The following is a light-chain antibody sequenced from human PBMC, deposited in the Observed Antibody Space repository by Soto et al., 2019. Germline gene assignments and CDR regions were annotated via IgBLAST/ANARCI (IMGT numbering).Light chain of an antibody. J-gene: IGKJ4*01. CDR3: LQHNSYPFT. Sequence: DIQMTQSPSSLSASVGDRVTITCRASQGIRNDLNWYQQKPGKAPKRLIYASSSLQSGAPSRFSGSGSGTEFTLTISSLQPEDFATYYCLQHNSYPFTFDGGTKVEIK. V-gene: IGKV1-17*01. CDR1: QGIRND. CDR2: ASS.